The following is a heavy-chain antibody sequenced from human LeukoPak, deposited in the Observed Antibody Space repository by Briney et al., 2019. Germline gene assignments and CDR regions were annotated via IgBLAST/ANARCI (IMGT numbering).Heavy chain of an antibody. J-gene: IGHJ4*02. V-gene: IGHV3-9*01. CDR3: ARSREYYYDSSGYQRGHYFDY. CDR2: INWNSGNI. CDR1: GFTFDDYA. D-gene: IGHD3-22*01. Sequence: GGSLRLSCAASGFTFDDYAMHWVRQAPGKGLEWVSGINWNSGNIAYADSVKGRFAISRDNAKNSLYLQMNSLRAEDTALYYCARSREYYYDSSGYQRGHYFDYWGQGTLVTVSS.